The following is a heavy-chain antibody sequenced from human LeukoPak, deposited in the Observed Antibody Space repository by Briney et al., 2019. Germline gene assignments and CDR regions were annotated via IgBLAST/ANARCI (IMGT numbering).Heavy chain of an antibody. CDR2: IRSSGSTI. Sequence: GGSLRLSCAAPGFTFSDYYMSWIRQAPGKGLEWASHIRSSGSTIYYADSVKGRFTISRDNAKKLLYLQMNSLRAEDTAVYYCARSSGYDFWSGRDPRPFDYWGQGTLVTVSS. CDR1: GFTFSDYY. J-gene: IGHJ4*02. D-gene: IGHD3-3*01. CDR3: ARSSGYDFWSGRDPRPFDY. V-gene: IGHV3-11*01.